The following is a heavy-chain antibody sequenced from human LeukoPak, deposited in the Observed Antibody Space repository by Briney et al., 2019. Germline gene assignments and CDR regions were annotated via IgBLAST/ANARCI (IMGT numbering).Heavy chain of an antibody. CDR2: ISAYSGNT. CDR3: ARDIATIVHQD. CDR1: GYTFTNYG. Sequence: ASVKVSCKTSGYTFTNYGISWVRQAPGQGLEWMGWISAYSGNTNYVQKFRGRVTMTTDTSTSTVYMELSSLTSDDTAVYCCARDIATIVHQDWGQGTQVTVSS. J-gene: IGHJ4*02. V-gene: IGHV1-18*01. D-gene: IGHD1-26*01.